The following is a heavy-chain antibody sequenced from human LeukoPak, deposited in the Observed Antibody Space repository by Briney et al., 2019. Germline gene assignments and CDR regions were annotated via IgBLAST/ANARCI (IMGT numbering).Heavy chain of an antibody. CDR3: ARLHYDILTGHDYYFDY. CDR2: IYPGDSDT. D-gene: IGHD3-9*01. V-gene: IGHV5-51*01. Sequence: RGESLKISCKGSGYSFTSYWIGWVRQMPGKGLEWMGIIYPGDSDTRYSPSFQGQVTISADKSISTAYLQWSSLKASDTAMYYCARLHYDILTGHDYYFDYWGQGTLVTVSS. J-gene: IGHJ4*02. CDR1: GYSFTSYW.